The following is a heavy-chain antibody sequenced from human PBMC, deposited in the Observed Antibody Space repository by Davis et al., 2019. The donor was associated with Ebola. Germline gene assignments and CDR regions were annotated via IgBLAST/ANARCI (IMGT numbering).Heavy chain of an antibody. D-gene: IGHD3-22*01. V-gene: IGHV3-64D*06. J-gene: IGHJ4*02. CDR1: GFMFSSYT. Sequence: GGSLRLSCSVSGFMFSSYTMHWVRQAPGKGLQYVSGISNNGGSTYYADSVKGRFIISRDNSKNTLYHQMSSLRIEDTAVYYCVKGSITMTVVVYFDLWGQGTLVTVSP. CDR2: ISNNGGST. CDR3: VKGSITMTVVVYFDL.